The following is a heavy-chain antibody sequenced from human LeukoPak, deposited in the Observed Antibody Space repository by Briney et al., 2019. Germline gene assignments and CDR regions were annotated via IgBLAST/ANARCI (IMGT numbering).Heavy chain of an antibody. D-gene: IGHD2-8*01. Sequence: ASVKVSCKTSGYSENFYGITWVRQVAGQGLEWMGWISAQHGQTEYAPNSQDRVTMTTDTYTNTAYLELRSLRSDDTAVYYCAGSLGYCTSNVCYLKYWGQGTLVTVSS. CDR2: ISAQHGQT. CDR1: GYSENFYG. CDR3: AGSLGYCTSNVCYLKY. J-gene: IGHJ4*02. V-gene: IGHV1-18*01.